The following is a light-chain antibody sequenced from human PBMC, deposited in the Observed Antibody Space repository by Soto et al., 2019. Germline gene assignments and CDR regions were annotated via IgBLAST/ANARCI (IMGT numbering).Light chain of an antibody. V-gene: IGKV1-33*01. CDR3: QQYDNLPFT. CDR2: DAS. CDR1: QDISNY. J-gene: IGKJ4*01. Sequence: DIQMTQSPSSLSASVGDRGTITCQASQDISNYLNWYQQKPGKAPKLLIYDASNLETGVPSRFSGSGSGTDFTFTISSLRPADIATYYCQQYDNLPFTFGGGTKVEIK.